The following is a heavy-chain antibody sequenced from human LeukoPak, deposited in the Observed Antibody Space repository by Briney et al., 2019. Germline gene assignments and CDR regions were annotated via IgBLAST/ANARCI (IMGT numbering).Heavy chain of an antibody. CDR2: ISAYNGNT. J-gene: IGHJ4*02. CDR3: ARAYYDSSGYCDFDY. D-gene: IGHD3-22*01. CDR1: GYTFTSYG. V-gene: IGHV1-18*01. Sequence: ASVKVSCKASGYTFTSYGISWVRQAPGQGLEWMGWISAYNGNTNYAQKLQGRVTMTTDTSTSTAYMELRSLRSDDTAVYHCARAYYDSSGYCDFDYWGQGTLVTVSS.